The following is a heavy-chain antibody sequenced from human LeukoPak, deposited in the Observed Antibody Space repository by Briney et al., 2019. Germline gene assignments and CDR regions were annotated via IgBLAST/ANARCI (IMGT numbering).Heavy chain of an antibody. D-gene: IGHD4-17*01. CDR1: GYTFIGYY. J-gene: IGHJ4*02. CDR2: INPNSGGT. Sequence: GASVKVSCKASGYTFIGYYMHWVGQAPGQGGEWMGRINPNSGGTNYAQKFQGRVTMTRDTSISTAYMELSRLRSDDTAVYYCTTVTTSDYWGQGTLVTVSS. V-gene: IGHV1-2*06. CDR3: TTVTTSDY.